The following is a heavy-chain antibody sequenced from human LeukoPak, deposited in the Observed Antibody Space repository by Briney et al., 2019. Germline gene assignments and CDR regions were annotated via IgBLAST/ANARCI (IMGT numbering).Heavy chain of an antibody. Sequence: GGSLRLSCAASGFTFSNAWMSWVRQAPGKGLEWVGRIKSKTDGGTTDYAAPVEGRFTISRDDSKNTLYLQMNSLKTEDTAVYYCTTDSGRNYNDSSGSKNYYYYGMDVWGQGTTVTVSS. D-gene: IGHD3-22*01. CDR2: IKSKTDGGTT. V-gene: IGHV3-15*01. CDR3: TTDSGRNYNDSSGSKNYYYYGMDV. J-gene: IGHJ6*02. CDR1: GFTFSNAW.